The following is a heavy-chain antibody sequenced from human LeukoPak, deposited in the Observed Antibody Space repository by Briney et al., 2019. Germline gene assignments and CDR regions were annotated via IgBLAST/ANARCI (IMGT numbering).Heavy chain of an antibody. J-gene: IGHJ3*02. CDR2: IYYSGST. V-gene: IGHV4-59*01. CDR1: GGSISSYY. Sequence: SETLSLTCTVSGGSISSYYWIWIRQPPGKGLEWIGYIYYSGSTNYNPSLKSRVTISVDTSKNQFSLKLSSVTAADTAVYYCARVRRGPRGNAFDIWGQGTMVTVSS. CDR3: ARVRRGPRGNAFDI. D-gene: IGHD1-14*01.